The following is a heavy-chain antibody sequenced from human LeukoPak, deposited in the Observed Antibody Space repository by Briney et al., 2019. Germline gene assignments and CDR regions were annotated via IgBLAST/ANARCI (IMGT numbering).Heavy chain of an antibody. CDR1: GFTFSSYG. V-gene: IGHV3-21*01. CDR2: ISSSSSYI. J-gene: IGHJ4*02. Sequence: GGSLRLSCAASGFTFSSYGMHWVRQAPGKGLEWVSSISSSSSYIYYADSVKGRFTISRDNAKNSLYLQMNSLRAEDTAVYYCARVRYSGSNYDYWGQGTLVTVSS. CDR3: ARVRYSGSNYDY. D-gene: IGHD1-26*01.